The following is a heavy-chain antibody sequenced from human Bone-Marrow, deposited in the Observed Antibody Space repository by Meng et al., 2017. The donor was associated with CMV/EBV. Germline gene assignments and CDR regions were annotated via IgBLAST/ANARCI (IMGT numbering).Heavy chain of an antibody. D-gene: IGHD3-3*01. CDR3: ARGPLRFLEWSKGQNYYYGMDV. CDR1: GFTFSSYW. Sequence: GESLKISCAASGFTFSSYWMYWVRQAPGKGLVWVSRINSDGSHTSFADSVKGRFTISRDNAKNTLYLQMNSLRAEDTAVYYCARGPLRFLEWSKGQNYYYGMDVWGLGPTVTIYS. V-gene: IGHV3-74*01. J-gene: IGHJ6*02. CDR2: INSDGSHT.